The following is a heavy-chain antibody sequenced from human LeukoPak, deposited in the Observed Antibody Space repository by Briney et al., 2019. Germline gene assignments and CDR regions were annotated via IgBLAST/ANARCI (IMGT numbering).Heavy chain of an antibody. CDR2: IRYDGSRE. CDR3: VKKAGGGFFDY. Sequence: GGSLRLSCAASGFTLNNYDMYWVRQVPGQGLAWVAFIRYDGSREYYAESVKGRFTIPRDNSKNTLYLQMNSLRTEDTALYYCVKKAGGGFFDYWGQGTLVTVSS. D-gene: IGHD4-23*01. V-gene: IGHV3-30*02. CDR1: GFTLNNYD. J-gene: IGHJ4*02.